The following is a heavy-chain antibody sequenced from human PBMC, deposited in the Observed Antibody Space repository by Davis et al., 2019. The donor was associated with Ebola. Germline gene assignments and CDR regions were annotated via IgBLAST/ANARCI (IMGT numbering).Heavy chain of an antibody. CDR1: GFTFSTYA. Sequence: GESLKISCAASGFTFSTYAMSWVRQAPGKGLEWVSSISSSSSYIYYADSVKGRFTISRDNAKNSLYLQMNSLRAEDTAVYYCAKSRGYYDWGRGDFDCWGQGTLVTVSS. CDR3: AKSRGYYDWGRGDFDC. V-gene: IGHV3-21*01. CDR2: ISSSSSYI. J-gene: IGHJ4*02. D-gene: IGHD3-10*01.